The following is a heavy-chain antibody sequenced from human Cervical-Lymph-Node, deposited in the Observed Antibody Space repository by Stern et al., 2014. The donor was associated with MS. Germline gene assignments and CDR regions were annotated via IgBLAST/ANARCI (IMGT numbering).Heavy chain of an antibody. J-gene: IGHJ4*02. Sequence: VTLKESGPALVKPTQTLTLTCTFSGFSLSTSGMRVSWIRQPPGKALEWLARIDWADDNFYSTSLKTRLTISKDTSKNQVVLTMTNMDPVDTATYYCARSPPYYEFWNDYYYFDYWGQGTLVAVSS. D-gene: IGHD3-3*01. CDR2: IDWADDN. CDR3: ARSPPYYEFWNDYYYFDY. V-gene: IGHV2-70*04. CDR1: GFSLSTSGMR.